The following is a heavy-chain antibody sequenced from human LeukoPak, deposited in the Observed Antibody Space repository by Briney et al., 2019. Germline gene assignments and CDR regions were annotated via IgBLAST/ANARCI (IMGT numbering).Heavy chain of an antibody. D-gene: IGHD6-19*01. J-gene: IGHJ4*02. CDR1: GGSISSSNW. CDR3: ARAAGYSSGWYAGYFDY. Sequence: PSGTLSLTCAVSGGSISSSNWWSWVRQPPGKGLEWIGEIYHSGSTNYNPSLKSRVTISVDTSKNQFSLKLSSVTAADTAVYYCARAAGYSSGWYAGYFDYWGQGTLVTVSS. V-gene: IGHV4-4*02. CDR2: IYHSGST.